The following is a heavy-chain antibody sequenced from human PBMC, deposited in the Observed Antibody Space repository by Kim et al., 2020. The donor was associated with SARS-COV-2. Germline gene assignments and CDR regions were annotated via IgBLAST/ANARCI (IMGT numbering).Heavy chain of an antibody. CDR2: INHSGST. Sequence: SETLSLTCAVYGGSFSGYYWSWIRQPPGKRLEWIGEINHSGSTNYNPSLKSRVTISVDTSKNQFSLKLSSVTAADTAVYYCARGRSGYDSYYYYYMDVWGKGTTVTVSS. CDR3: ARGRSGYDSYYYYYMDV. CDR1: GGSFSGYY. V-gene: IGHV4-34*01. D-gene: IGHD5-12*01. J-gene: IGHJ6*03.